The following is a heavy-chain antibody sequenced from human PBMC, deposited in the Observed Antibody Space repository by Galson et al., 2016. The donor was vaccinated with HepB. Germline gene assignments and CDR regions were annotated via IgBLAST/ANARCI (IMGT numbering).Heavy chain of an antibody. V-gene: IGHV3-11*06. Sequence: SLRLSCAASGFTFSGYYINWIRQAPGKGLEWVSCISSSSSYTNYADSVKGRFTISRDNAKNSLYLQMNSLRAEDTAVYYCAREGRGQLSNDAFDIWGQGTMVTVSS. D-gene: IGHD6-13*01. J-gene: IGHJ3*02. CDR2: ISSSSSYT. CDR3: AREGRGQLSNDAFDI. CDR1: GFTFSGYY.